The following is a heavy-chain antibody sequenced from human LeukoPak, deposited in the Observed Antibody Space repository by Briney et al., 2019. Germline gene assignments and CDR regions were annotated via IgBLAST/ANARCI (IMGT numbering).Heavy chain of an antibody. V-gene: IGHV1-69*05. D-gene: IGHD3-3*01. CDR1: GGTFSSYA. CDR3: ARDLTIFGVVISIGY. CDR2: IIPIFGTA. Sequence: SVKVSCKASGGTFSSYAISWVRQAPGQGLEWMGGIIPIFGTANYAQKFQGRVTITTDESTSTAYMELSSLGSEDTAVYYCARDLTIFGVVISIGYWGQGTLVTVSS. J-gene: IGHJ4*02.